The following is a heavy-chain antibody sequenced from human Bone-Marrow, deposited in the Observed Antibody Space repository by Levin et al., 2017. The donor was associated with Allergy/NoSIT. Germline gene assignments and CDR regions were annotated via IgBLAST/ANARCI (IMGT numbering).Heavy chain of an antibody. CDR2: MYDSGTT. V-gene: IGHV4-30-2*06. CDR3: ARANQSGGSGYNGEFDK. CDR1: GGSMPSGAFS. D-gene: IGHD3-22*01. Sequence: MSSETLSLTCAVSGGSMPSGAFSWSWLRQSPGKGLEWIAYMYDSGTTYYNPSLKSRVTMSIDRSKQQFSLRLSSVTAADTAVYYCARANQSGGSGYNGEFDKWGQGTLVTVSS. J-gene: IGHJ4*02.